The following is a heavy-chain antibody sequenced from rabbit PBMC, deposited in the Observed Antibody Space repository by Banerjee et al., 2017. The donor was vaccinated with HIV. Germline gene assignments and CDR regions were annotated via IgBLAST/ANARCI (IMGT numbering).Heavy chain of an antibody. CDR2: IVSNNSGRT. D-gene: IGHD4-1*01. V-gene: IGHV1S40*01. CDR1: GFTFNNYW. Sequence: QSLEESGGDLVKPGTSLTLTCTASGFTFNNYWMCWVRQAPGKGLEWIACIVSNNSGRTYYANWAKGRFTISKTSSTTVTLQMTSLTAADTATYFCARDSAIDVTIYFDLWGPGTLVTVS. CDR3: ARDSAIDVTIYFDL. J-gene: IGHJ4*01.